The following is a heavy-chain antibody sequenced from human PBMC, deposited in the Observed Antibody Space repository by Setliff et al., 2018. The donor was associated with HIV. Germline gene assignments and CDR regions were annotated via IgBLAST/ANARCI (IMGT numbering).Heavy chain of an antibody. V-gene: IGHV4-61*08. D-gene: IGHD4-17*01. CDR1: GGSISSGGYY. CDR2: IHSSGST. J-gene: IGHJ4*02. Sequence: SETLSLTCTVSGGSISSGGYYWSWIRQPPGKGLEWIGNIHSSGSTNYNPSLKSRVTMSVDTSKNQFSLELSSVTATDTAVYFCARQNRGGRTVMTRGAFDNWGQGTLVTVSS. CDR3: ARQNRGGRTVMTRGAFDN.